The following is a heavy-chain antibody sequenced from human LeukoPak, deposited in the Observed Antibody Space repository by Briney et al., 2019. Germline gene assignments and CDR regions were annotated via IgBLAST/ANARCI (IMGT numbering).Heavy chain of an antibody. CDR3: ARDGNDILTGYYSTGDY. V-gene: IGHV4-39*07. CDR2: IYYSGST. J-gene: IGHJ4*02. Sequence: NTSETLSLTCTVSGGSISSSSYYWGWIRQPPGKGLEWIGSIYYSGSTYYNPSLKSRVTISVDTSKNQFSLKLSSVTAADTAVYYCARDGNDILTGYYSTGDYWGQGTLVTVSS. CDR1: GGSISSSSYY. D-gene: IGHD3-9*01.